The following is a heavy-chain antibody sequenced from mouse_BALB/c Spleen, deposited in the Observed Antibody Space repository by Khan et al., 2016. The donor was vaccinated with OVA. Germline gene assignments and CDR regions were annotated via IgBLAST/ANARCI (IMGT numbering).Heavy chain of an antibody. CDR3: AREPYYGSSPYAMDY. CDR2: INTYTGEP. J-gene: IGHJ4*01. CDR1: GYTFTNYG. V-gene: IGHV9-3-1*01. D-gene: IGHD1-1*01. Sequence: QIQLVQSGPELKKPGETVKISCKASGYTFTNYGMNWVKQAPGKGLKWMGWINTYTGEPTYADDFKGRFAFSLETSASTAYLQINNLKNEDTATYFCAREPYYGSSPYAMDYWGQGTSGTVSS.